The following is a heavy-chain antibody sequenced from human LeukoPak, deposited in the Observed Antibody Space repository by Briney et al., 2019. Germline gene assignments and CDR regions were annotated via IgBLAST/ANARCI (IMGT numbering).Heavy chain of an antibody. D-gene: IGHD1-1*01. CDR3: ARVEFYFDS. V-gene: IGHV4-39*07. Sequence: SETLFLTCSVSGGSISNDIYYWAWVRQTPGKGLEWIGSVHYDGSTSYKSSLKSRVIIAVDTSKKRFSLRLTSVTAADTALYYCARVEFYFDSWGQGTLVTVSS. CDR1: GGSISNDIYY. J-gene: IGHJ4*02. CDR2: VHYDGST.